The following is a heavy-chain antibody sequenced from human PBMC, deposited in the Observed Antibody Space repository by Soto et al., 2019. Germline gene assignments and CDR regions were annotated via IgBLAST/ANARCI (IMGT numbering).Heavy chain of an antibody. D-gene: IGHD5-18*01. V-gene: IGHV1-2*04. J-gene: IGHJ6*02. CDR2: INPNSGGT. CDR3: ARENQWIQTTPGGYYYYGMDV. CDR1: GDTFTGYY. Sequence: ASVKVSCKASGDTFTGYYMHWVRQAPGQGLEWMGWINPNSGGTNYAQKFQGWVTMTRDTSISTAYMELRRLRSDDTAVYYCARENQWIQTTPGGYYYYGMDVWGQGTTVTVSS.